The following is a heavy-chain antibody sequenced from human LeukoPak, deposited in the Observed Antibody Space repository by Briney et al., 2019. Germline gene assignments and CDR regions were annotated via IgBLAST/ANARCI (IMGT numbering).Heavy chain of an antibody. J-gene: IGHJ6*03. CDR1: GFTFSSYA. V-gene: IGHV3-23*01. Sequence: PGGSLRLSCAASGFTFSSYAMSWVRQAPGKGLEWVSAISGSGGSTYYADSVKGRFTISRDNSKNTLYLQMNSLRAEDTAVCYCARRPWDYYYYMDVWGKGTTVTVSS. CDR3: ARRPWDYYYYMDV. CDR2: ISGSGGST. D-gene: IGHD6-6*01.